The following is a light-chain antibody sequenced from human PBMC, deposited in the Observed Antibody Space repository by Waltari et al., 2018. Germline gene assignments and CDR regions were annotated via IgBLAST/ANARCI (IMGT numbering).Light chain of an antibody. J-gene: IGLJ3*02. CDR2: VNSDGSH. Sequence: QLVLTQSPSASASLGASVKLTCTLSSGHITHVIAWHQPQPGKGPRFLMKVNSDGSHRKGDDIPDRFSGSGSGPARYLTISSLQSEDEADYYCETGGHGTWVFGGGTKLTVL. CDR3: ETGGHGTWV. CDR1: SGHITHV. V-gene: IGLV4-69*01.